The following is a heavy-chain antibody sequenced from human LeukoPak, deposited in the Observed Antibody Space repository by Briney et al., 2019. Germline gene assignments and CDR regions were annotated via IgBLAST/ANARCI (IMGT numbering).Heavy chain of an antibody. CDR2: IIPIFGTA. CDR1: GGTFSSYA. J-gene: IGHJ4*02. V-gene: IGHV1-69*13. D-gene: IGHD3-9*01. CDR3: ARVEGFDILTGYPKGPFDY. Sequence: ASVKVSCKASGGTFSSYAISWVRQAPGQGLEWMGGIIPIFGTANYAQKFQGRVTITADESTSTAYMELSSLRSEDTAVYYCARVEGFDILTGYPKGPFDYWGQGTLVSVSS.